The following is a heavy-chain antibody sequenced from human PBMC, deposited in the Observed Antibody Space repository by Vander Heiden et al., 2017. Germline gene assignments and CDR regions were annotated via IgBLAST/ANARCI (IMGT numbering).Heavy chain of an antibody. CDR1: GYSFTDYG. D-gene: IGHD6-6*01. Sequence: QAQLVQSGGEAKKPGASVKVSCKASGYSFTDYGITWVRQAPGQGLEGMGWISGYNGNTHFAQRLLGRVAMTTDTSTSTAYMELRGLLSDDTAVYYCARSSIQYYKYGMDIWGQGTTVTVSS. CDR2: ISGYNGNT. CDR3: ARSSIQYYKYGMDI. V-gene: IGHV1-18*01. J-gene: IGHJ6*02.